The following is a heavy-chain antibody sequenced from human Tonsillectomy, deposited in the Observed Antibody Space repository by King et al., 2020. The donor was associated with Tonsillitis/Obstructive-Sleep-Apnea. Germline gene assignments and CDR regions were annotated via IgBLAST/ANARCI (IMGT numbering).Heavy chain of an antibody. CDR2: IRSKAYGGTT. CDR3: TRPAWVGALFFDY. Sequence: VQLVESGGGLVQPGRSLRLSCTASGFTFGDYAMSWVRQAPGKGLEWVGFIRSKAYGGTTEYAASVKGRFTISRDDSKSIAYLQMNSLKTEDTAVYYCTRPAWVGALFFDYWGQGTLVTVSS. V-gene: IGHV3-49*04. CDR1: GFTFGDYA. D-gene: IGHD1-26*01. J-gene: IGHJ4*02.